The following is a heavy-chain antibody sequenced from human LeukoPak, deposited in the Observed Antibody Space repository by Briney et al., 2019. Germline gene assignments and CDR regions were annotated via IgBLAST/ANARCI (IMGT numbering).Heavy chain of an antibody. Sequence: PSQTLSLTCTVSGGSISSGSYYWSWIRQPAGKGLEWIGRIYTSGSTNYNPSLKSRVTISVDTSKNQFSLKLSSVTAADTAVYYCARVSTDILTGYGRMYYFDYWGQGTLVTVSS. V-gene: IGHV4-61*02. CDR2: IYTSGST. D-gene: IGHD3-9*01. CDR3: ARVSTDILTGYGRMYYFDY. CDR1: GGSISSGSYY. J-gene: IGHJ4*02.